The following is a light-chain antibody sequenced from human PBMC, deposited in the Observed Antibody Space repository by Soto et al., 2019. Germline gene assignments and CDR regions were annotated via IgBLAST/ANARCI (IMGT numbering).Light chain of an antibody. V-gene: IGKV1-39*01. Sequence: MSQSPSSMSAFVGDSVTITCRASQSIRNYLNWYQHKPGKVPKLLIYAASSLPSGIPTRFSGSGSGTEFTLTINSLQSEDLATYYCQQCYGTPLTFGGGTKMEIK. CDR2: AAS. CDR3: QQCYGTPLT. J-gene: IGKJ4*01. CDR1: QSIRNY.